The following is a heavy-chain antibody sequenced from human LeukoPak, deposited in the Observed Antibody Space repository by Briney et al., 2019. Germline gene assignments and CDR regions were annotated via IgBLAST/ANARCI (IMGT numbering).Heavy chain of an antibody. CDR1: GFTVSSNY. CDR3: ARGAYGDYQRYYYYYMDV. Sequence: GGSLRLSCAASGFTVSSNYMSWVRQAPGKGLEWVSVIYSGGSTYYADSVKVRFTISRDNSKNTLYLQMNSLRAEDTAVYYCARGAYGDYQRYYYYYMDVWGKGTTVTISS. CDR2: IYSGGST. V-gene: IGHV3-66*01. J-gene: IGHJ6*03. D-gene: IGHD4-17*01.